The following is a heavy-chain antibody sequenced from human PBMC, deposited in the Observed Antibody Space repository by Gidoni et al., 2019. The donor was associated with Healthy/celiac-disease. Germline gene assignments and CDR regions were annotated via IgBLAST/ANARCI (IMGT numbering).Heavy chain of an antibody. CDR3: AREFTTGTSKWFDP. V-gene: IGHV4-39*02. CDR2: IHYSGST. J-gene: IGHJ5*02. D-gene: IGHD3-22*01. CDR1: GGSITSRSAY. Sequence: HLQLQESVPGLVKPSETMSLTCPVSGGSITSRSAYWGWIRQPPGKGLEWIGSIHYSGSTSYNPSLQSRVTISVDTSKNQFSLKLSSVTAADTAVYYCAREFTTGTSKWFDPWGQGTLVTVSS.